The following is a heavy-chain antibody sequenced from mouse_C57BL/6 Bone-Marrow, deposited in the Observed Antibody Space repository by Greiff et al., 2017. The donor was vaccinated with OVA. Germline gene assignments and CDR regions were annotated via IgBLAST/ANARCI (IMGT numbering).Heavy chain of an antibody. CDR2: INPNNGGT. Sequence: VQLQQSGPELVKPGASVKISCKASGYTFTDYYMNWVKQSHGKSLEWIGDINPNNGGTSYNQKFKGKATLTVDKSSSTAYMELRSLTSEDSAVYYCARRRKGRWVDYWGQGTTLTVSS. D-gene: IGHD3-3*01. J-gene: IGHJ2*01. CDR1: GYTFTDYY. CDR3: ARRRKGRWVDY. V-gene: IGHV1-26*01.